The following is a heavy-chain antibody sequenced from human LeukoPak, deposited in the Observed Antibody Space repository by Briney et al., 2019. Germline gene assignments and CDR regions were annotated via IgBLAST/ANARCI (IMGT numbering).Heavy chain of an antibody. J-gene: IGHJ3*02. CDR3: ARTPAPPGFLEWSPLADAFDI. CDR2: IYHSGST. CDR1: GGSISSGGYY. D-gene: IGHD3-3*01. Sequence: SETLSLTCTVSGGSISSGGYYWSWIRQPPGKGLEWIGYIYHSGSTYYNPSLKSRVTISVDRSKNQFSLKLSSVTAADTAVYYCARTPAPPGFLEWSPLADAFDIWGQGTMVTVSS. V-gene: IGHV4-30-2*01.